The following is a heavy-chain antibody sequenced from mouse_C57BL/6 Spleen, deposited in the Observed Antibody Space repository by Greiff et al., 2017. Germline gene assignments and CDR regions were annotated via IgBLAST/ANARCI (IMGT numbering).Heavy chain of an antibody. Sequence: EVMLVESGAGLVKPGGSLKLSCAASGFTFSSYAMSWVRQTPEKRLEWVAYISSGGDYIYYADTVKGRFTISRDNARNTLYLQMSSLKSEDTAMYYCTRDRNWGAWFAYWGQGTLVTVSA. CDR2: ISSGGDYI. J-gene: IGHJ3*01. D-gene: IGHD4-1*01. V-gene: IGHV5-9-1*02. CDR3: TRDRNWGAWFAY. CDR1: GFTFSSYA.